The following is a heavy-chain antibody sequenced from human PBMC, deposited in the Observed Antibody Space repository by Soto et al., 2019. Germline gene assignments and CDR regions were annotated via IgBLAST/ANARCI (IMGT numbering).Heavy chain of an antibody. V-gene: IGHV3-30-3*01. Sequence: QVQLVESGGGVVQPGRSLRLSCAASGFTFSSYAMHWVRQAPGKGLEWVAVISYDGSNKHSADYVKGRFTISRDNSKNTLFLQMDSLRAEDTAVYYCARDYYGSGSYGHFDYWGQGTLITVSS. CDR3: ARDYYGSGSYGHFDY. CDR2: ISYDGSNK. CDR1: GFTFSSYA. D-gene: IGHD3-10*01. J-gene: IGHJ4*02.